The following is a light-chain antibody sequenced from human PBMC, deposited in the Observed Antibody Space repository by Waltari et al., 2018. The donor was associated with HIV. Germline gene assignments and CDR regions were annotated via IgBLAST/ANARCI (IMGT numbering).Light chain of an antibody. CDR3: VAWDDSLRGVL. CDR2: RNN. V-gene: IGLV1-47*01. CDR1: TSNIGSPD. J-gene: IGLJ2*01. Sequence: SVLPPPPPASGTPGQRLTIARSGSTSNIGSPDVFLYQHLPGAAPKLLIPRNNQRPSGVPDRFSGSPSGTSASLAISGLRSEDEADYYCVAWDDSLRGVLFGGGTKVAVL.